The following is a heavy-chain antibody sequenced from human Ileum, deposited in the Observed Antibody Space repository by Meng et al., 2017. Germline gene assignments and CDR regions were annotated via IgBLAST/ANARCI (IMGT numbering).Heavy chain of an antibody. J-gene: IGHJ4*02. CDR3: AREGSWFGADY. Sequence: VHLPQRGPRQLNPSETCSLTCTGYGASFTGYSWTWLRQSPGTGLERIGKVNHDGGTNYSPSLKSRVIISIDTSKNQFSLKLTAVTATDAAVYYCAREGSWFGADYWGQGTLVTVSS. D-gene: IGHD3-10*01. CDR2: VNHDGGT. CDR1: GASFTGYS. V-gene: IGHV4-34*02.